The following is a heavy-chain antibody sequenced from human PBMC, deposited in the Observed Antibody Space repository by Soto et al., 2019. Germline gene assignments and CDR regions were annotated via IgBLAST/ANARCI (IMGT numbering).Heavy chain of an antibody. CDR3: ARDLYYYDSSGYLHWFDP. D-gene: IGHD3-22*01. V-gene: IGHV1-18*01. CDR1: GYTFTSYA. Sequence: GASVKVSCKASGYTFTSYAMNWVRQAPGQRLEWMGWISAYNGNTNYAQKLQGRVTMTTDTSTSTAYMELRSLRSDDTAVYYCARDLYYYDSSGYLHWFDPWGQGTLVTVSS. J-gene: IGHJ5*02. CDR2: ISAYNGNT.